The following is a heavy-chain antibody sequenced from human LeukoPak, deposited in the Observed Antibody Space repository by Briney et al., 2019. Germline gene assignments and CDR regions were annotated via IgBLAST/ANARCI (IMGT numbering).Heavy chain of an antibody. J-gene: IGHJ4*02. CDR2: IRSKAYGGTT. Sequence: GGSLRLSCTASGFTFGDYAMSWVRQAPGKGLEWVGFIRSKAYGGTTEYAASVKGRFTISRDDSKSIAYLQMNSLKTEDTAVYYCTRGGYYDSSGLYYFYYWGQGTLVTVSS. CDR3: TRGGYYDSSGLYYFYY. D-gene: IGHD3-22*01. CDR1: GFTFGDYA. V-gene: IGHV3-49*04.